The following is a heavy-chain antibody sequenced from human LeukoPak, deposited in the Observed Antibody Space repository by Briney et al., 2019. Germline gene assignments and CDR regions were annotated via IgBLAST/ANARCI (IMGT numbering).Heavy chain of an antibody. CDR3: ARRVVNNRNWYFNL. CDR2: IYPGDSDT. V-gene: IGHV5-51*01. J-gene: IGHJ2*01. D-gene: IGHD4-23*01. CDR1: GYSFTRNW. Sequence: GESLQISCKGSGYSFTRNWIGWVRQMPGKGLEWMGIIYPGDSDTRYSPSLQGQVTISADKSINTAYLQWSSLKASDTAMYYCARRVVNNRNWYFNLWGRGTLVTVSS.